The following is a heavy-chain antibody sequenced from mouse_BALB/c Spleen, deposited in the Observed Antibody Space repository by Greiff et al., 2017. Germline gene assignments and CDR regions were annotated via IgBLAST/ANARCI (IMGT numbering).Heavy chain of an antibody. V-gene: IGHV5-17*02. CDR2: ISSGSSTI. J-gene: IGHJ2*01. CDR3: ARGFYDYSYFDY. D-gene: IGHD2-4*01. CDR1: GFTFSSFG. Sequence: EVMLVESGGGLVQPGGSRKLSCAASGFTFSSFGMHWVRQAPEKGLEWVAYISSGSSTIYYADTVKGRFTISRDNPKNTLFLQMTSLRSEDTAMYYCARGFYDYSYFDYWGQGTTLTVSS.